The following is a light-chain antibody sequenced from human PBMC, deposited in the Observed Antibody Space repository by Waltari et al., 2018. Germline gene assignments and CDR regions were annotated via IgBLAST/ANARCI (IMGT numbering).Light chain of an antibody. CDR3: QQYDISPLT. Sequence: EIVLTQSTGTLSLSPGEGDTLSCRTSQTIRTTYLAWYQQKPGQATTLLIYGTFTRATGIPDRFTGSGSGTDFSLTISSLEPEDFATYYCQQYDISPLTFGGGTKVEIK. J-gene: IGKJ4*01. CDR2: GTF. CDR1: QTIRTTY. V-gene: IGKV3-20*01.